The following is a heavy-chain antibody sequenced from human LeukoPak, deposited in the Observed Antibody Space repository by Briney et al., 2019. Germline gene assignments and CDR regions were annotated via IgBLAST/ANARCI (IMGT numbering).Heavy chain of an antibody. CDR1: GFTFSSYA. J-gene: IGHJ5*02. CDR3: AKDRGSSSGWFP. Sequence: GASLRLSCAASGFTFSSYAMSWVRQAPGKGLEWVSAISGSGGTTYYADSVKGRFTISRDNSKNTLYLQMNSLRAEDTAVCYCAKDRGSSSGWFPWGQGTLVTVSS. D-gene: IGHD6-19*01. CDR2: ISGSGGTT. V-gene: IGHV3-23*01.